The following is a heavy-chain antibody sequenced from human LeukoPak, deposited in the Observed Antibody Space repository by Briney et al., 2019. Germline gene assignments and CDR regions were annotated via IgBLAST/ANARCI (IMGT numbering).Heavy chain of an antibody. D-gene: IGHD6-19*01. V-gene: IGHV4-39*01. Sequence: SETLSLTCTVSGGSISSSSYYWGWIRQPPGKGLEWIGSIYYSGSTYYNPSLESRVTISVDTSKNQFSLKLSSVTAADTAVYYCARRMAGTGEFDYWGQGTLVTVSS. CDR1: GGSISSSSYY. J-gene: IGHJ4*02. CDR2: IYYSGST. CDR3: ARRMAGTGEFDY.